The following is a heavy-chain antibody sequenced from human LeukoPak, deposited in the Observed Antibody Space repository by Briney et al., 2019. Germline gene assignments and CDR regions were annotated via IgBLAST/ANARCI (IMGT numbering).Heavy chain of an antibody. D-gene: IGHD6-19*01. J-gene: IGHJ5*02. Sequence: GGSLRLSCAASGFTFSSYEMNWVRQAPGKGLEWVSYISSCGSTIYYADSVKGRFTISRDNAKNSLYLQMNSLRAEDTAVYYCARDGGYSSGIQPWGQGTLVTVSS. CDR1: GFTFSSYE. CDR3: ARDGGYSSGIQP. CDR2: ISSCGSTI. V-gene: IGHV3-48*03.